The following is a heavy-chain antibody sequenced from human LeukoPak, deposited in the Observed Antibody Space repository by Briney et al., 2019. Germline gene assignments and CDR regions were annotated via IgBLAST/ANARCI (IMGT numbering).Heavy chain of an antibody. CDR2: INPNSGGT. CDR1: GGTFSSYA. CDR3: ARDSGYCSGGSCYDNVDY. D-gene: IGHD2-15*01. V-gene: IGHV1-2*02. Sequence: GASVKVSCKASGGTFSSYAISWVRQAPGQGLEWMGWINPNSGGTNYAQKFQGRVAMTRDTSISTAYMELSRLRSDDTAVYYCARDSGYCSGGSCYDNVDYWGQGTLVTVSS. J-gene: IGHJ4*02.